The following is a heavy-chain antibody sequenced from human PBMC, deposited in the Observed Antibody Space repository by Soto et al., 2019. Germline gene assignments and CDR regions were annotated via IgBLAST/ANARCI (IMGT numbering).Heavy chain of an antibody. CDR1: GFTCSISL. Sequence: PGGSLRLSCAASGFTCSISLMNWVRQAPGKGLEWVGRIKSKTDGGTTDYAAPVKGRFTISRDDSKNTLYLQMNSLKTEDTAVYYCTTDLGVPTIFGVVMYVMDVWGQGTTVTVSS. CDR3: TTDLGVPTIFGVVMYVMDV. D-gene: IGHD3-3*01. V-gene: IGHV3-15*07. J-gene: IGHJ6*02. CDR2: IKSKTDGGTT.